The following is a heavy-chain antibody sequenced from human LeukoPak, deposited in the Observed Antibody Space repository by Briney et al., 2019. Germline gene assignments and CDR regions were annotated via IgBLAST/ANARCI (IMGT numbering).Heavy chain of an antibody. CDR2: IYYSGST. J-gene: IGHJ4*02. Sequence: SETLSLTCTVSGISINTYYWSWIRQPPGKGLEWIGYIYYSGSTNYNPSLKSRVTISVDTSKNQFSLKLNSVTAADTAVYYCASSTRYSSHVDWGQGTLVTVSS. D-gene: IGHD5-12*01. CDR3: ASSTRYSSHVD. V-gene: IGHV4-59*01. CDR1: GISINTYY.